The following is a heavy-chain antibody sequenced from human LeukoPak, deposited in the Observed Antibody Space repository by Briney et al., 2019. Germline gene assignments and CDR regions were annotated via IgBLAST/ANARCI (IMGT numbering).Heavy chain of an antibody. J-gene: IGHJ4*02. Sequence: GSLRLSCGASGFTFSSYVMSWVRQAPGKGLEWVSGIVGSGGSAYYADSVKGRFTISRDNSKNTLYLQMNSLRAEDTAVYHCATGDFGSGSSSFNYWGQGTLVTVSS. CDR3: ATGDFGSGSSSFNY. V-gene: IGHV3-23*01. CDR1: GFTFSSYV. D-gene: IGHD6-19*01. CDR2: IVGSGGSA.